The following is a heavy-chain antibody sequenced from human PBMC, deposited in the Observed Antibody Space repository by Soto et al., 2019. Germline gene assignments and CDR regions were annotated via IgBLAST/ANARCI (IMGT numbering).Heavy chain of an antibody. D-gene: IGHD3-10*01. Sequence: PSETLSLTXTVSGGSVSSGDYFWSWLRQSPGKRLEWIAYIYYSGSTNYNPSLKSRATISVDTSKSQVSLTLTSMTAADADLYYCARSPNYYYYGFDVWGQGTAVTVS. CDR3: ARSPNYYYYGFDV. J-gene: IGHJ6*02. CDR1: GGSVSSGDYF. V-gene: IGHV4-61*08. CDR2: IYYSGST.